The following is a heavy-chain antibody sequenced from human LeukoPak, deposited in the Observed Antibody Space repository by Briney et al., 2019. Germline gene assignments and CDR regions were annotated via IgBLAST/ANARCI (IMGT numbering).Heavy chain of an antibody. CDR3: ARRNYDFWSGYYTTFDY. J-gene: IGHJ4*02. D-gene: IGHD3-3*01. CDR2: IYYSGST. V-gene: IGHV4-39*01. Sequence: PSETLSLTCTVSGGSMSSGGYYWGWIRQPPGKGLEWIGSIYYSGSTYYNPSLKSRVTISVDTSKNQFSLKLSSVTAADTAVYYCARRNYDFWSGYYTTFDYWGQGTLVTVSS. CDR1: GGSMSSGGYY.